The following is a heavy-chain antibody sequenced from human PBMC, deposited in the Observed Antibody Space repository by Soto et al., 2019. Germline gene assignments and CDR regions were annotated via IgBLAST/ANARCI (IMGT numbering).Heavy chain of an antibody. Sequence: SETLSLTCTVSGGSISSYYWSWIRQPPGKGLEWIGYIYYSGSTNYNPSLKSRVTISVDTSKNQFSLKLSSVTAADTAVYYCARGTYYYGSGSYYNFDYWGQGTLVTVS. V-gene: IGHV4-59*01. CDR1: GGSISSYY. D-gene: IGHD3-10*01. J-gene: IGHJ4*02. CDR3: ARGTYYYGSGSYYNFDY. CDR2: IYYSGST.